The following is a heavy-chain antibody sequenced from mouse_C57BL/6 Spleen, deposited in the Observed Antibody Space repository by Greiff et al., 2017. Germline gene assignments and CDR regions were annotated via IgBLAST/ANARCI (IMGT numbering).Heavy chain of an antibody. Sequence: EVMLVESGGDLVKPGGSLKLSCAASGFTFSSYGMSWVRQTPDKRLEWVATISSGGCYTYYTDIVKGRCTISGDNAKTTLYLQMSSLKSEDTAMYYCARWSPYFDYWGQGTTLTVSS. D-gene: IGHD2-3*01. V-gene: IGHV5-6*01. CDR1: GFTFSSYG. J-gene: IGHJ2*01. CDR2: ISSGGCYT. CDR3: ARWSPYFDY.